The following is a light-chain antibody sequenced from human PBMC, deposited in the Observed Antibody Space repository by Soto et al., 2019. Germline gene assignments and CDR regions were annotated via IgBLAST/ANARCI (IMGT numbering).Light chain of an antibody. CDR2: NNN. CDR3: AAWHDSLSGPV. CDR1: SSDIGTNT. J-gene: IGLJ3*02. Sequence: QSVLTQPPSASGTPGQRVIISCSGSSSDIGTNTVNWYRQLPGSAPKLLIYNNNEQPSGVPDRFSGSKSGTSASLAISGLQSEDEADYYCAAWHDSLSGPVFGGGTKVTVL. V-gene: IGLV1-44*01.